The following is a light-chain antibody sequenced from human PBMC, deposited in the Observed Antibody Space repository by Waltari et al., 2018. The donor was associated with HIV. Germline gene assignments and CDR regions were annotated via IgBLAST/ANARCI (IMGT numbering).Light chain of an antibody. J-gene: IGLJ3*02. CDR2: GNN. CDR1: SSNIGAGYD. V-gene: IGLV1-40*01. Sequence: QSVLTQPPSVSGAPGQRVTFSCPGSSSNIGAGYDVHWYQQLPGTAPKLLIYGNNNRPAGVPDRFSGSKYGTSASLAITGLQAEDEADYYCQSYDSSLSGSWVFGGGTKLTVL. CDR3: QSYDSSLSGSWV.